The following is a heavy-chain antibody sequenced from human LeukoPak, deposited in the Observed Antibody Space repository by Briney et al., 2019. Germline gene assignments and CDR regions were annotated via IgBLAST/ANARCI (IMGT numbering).Heavy chain of an antibody. CDR2: ISAYNGNT. CDR1: GYTFTNFG. V-gene: IGHV1-18*01. CDR3: ARAGGWAREDYKADAFDI. J-gene: IGHJ3*02. D-gene: IGHD6-19*01. Sequence: GASVKVSCKASGYTFTNFGISWVRQAPGQGLEWMGWISAYNGNTNYAQKVQGGVTMTTDTSTSTVYMELRSLRSDDTAVYYCARAGGWAREDYKADAFDIWGQGTMVTVSS.